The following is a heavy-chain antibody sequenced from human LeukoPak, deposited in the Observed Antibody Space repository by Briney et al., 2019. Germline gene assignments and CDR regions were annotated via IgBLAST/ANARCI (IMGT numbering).Heavy chain of an antibody. D-gene: IGHD3-10*02. CDR1: GFTFSSYA. CDR2: ISGSGGST. J-gene: IGHJ4*02. V-gene: IGHV3-23*01. Sequence: GRSLRLSFAASGFTFSSYAMSWVRQAPGKGLDWFSAISGSGGSTDYPDSVKGRFTNSRDNSKNTRFLQWNSRQAEDTAVYYCANDVVRGPFDYWGQGTLVTVSS. CDR3: ANDVVRGPFDY.